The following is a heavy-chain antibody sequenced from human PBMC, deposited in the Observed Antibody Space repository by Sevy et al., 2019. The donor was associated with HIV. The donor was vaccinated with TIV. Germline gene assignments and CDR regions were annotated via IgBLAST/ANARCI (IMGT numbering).Heavy chain of an antibody. CDR2: IYFTGNT. V-gene: IGHV4-59*01. Sequence: GSLRLSCSVSGGSISSYFWTWVRQSPGKGLEWIGNIYFTGNTDYSPSLKSRVTLSLDTSKSQFSLTLKSATAADTAIYFCARDSTTRPRVLDYWGQGTLVTVSS. CDR3: ARDSTTRPRVLDY. CDR1: GGSISSYF. J-gene: IGHJ4*02. D-gene: IGHD1-1*01.